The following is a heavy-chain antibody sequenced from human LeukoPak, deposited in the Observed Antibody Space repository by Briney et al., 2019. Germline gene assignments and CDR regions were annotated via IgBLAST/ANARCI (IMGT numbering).Heavy chain of an antibody. Sequence: KPGGSLRLSCAASGFTFSSYSMNWVRQAPGKGLEWVSSISSSSHIYYADSVKGRFTISRDNAKNSLYLQMNSLRAEDTAVYYCASRSSGYDLDAFDIWGQGTMVTVSS. D-gene: IGHD5-12*01. CDR2: ISSSSHI. CDR1: GFTFSSYS. J-gene: IGHJ3*02. CDR3: ASRSSGYDLDAFDI. V-gene: IGHV3-21*01.